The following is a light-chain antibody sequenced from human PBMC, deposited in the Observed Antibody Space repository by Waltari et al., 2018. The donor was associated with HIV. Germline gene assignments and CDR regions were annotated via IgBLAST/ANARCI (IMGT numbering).Light chain of an antibody. CDR2: DNN. CDR1: SSNLGETY. Sequence: SVLTQPPSVSAAAGQKVTISCSGSSSNLGETYVSWFQQIPRTAPRLLIYDNNERPSGIPDRFSGSKSGTSATLAITGLQTGDEADYYCATWDSSLNSVVFGGGTKLTVL. CDR3: ATWDSSLNSVV. V-gene: IGLV1-51*01. J-gene: IGLJ2*01.